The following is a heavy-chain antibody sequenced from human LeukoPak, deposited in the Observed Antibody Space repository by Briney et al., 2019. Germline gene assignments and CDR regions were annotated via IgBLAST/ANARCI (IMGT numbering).Heavy chain of an antibody. J-gene: IGHJ4*02. CDR3: AKDISGSPQIDY. CDR1: GFTFSSYG. CDR2: ISYDGSNK. D-gene: IGHD1-26*01. Sequence: PGGSLRLSCAASGFTFSSYGMHWVRQAPGKGLEWVAVISYDGSNKYYADSVKGRFTISRDNSKNTLYLQMNSLRAEDTAVYYCAKDISGSPQIDYWGQGTLVTVSS. V-gene: IGHV3-30*18.